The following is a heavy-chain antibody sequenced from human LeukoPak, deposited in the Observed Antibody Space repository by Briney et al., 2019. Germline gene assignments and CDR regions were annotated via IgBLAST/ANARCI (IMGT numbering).Heavy chain of an antibody. Sequence: ASVKVSCKASGYTVTSYGISWVRQAPGQGLEWMGWISAYNGNTNYAQKLQGRVTMTTDTSTSTAYMELRSLRSDDTAVYYCARIGRFLEWLAKDVWGQGTTVTVSS. V-gene: IGHV1-18*01. D-gene: IGHD3-3*01. CDR2: ISAYNGNT. CDR3: ARIGRFLEWLAKDV. J-gene: IGHJ6*02. CDR1: GYTVTSYG.